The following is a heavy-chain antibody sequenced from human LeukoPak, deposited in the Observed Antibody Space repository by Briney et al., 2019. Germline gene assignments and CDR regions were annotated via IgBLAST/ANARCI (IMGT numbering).Heavy chain of an antibody. CDR2: ISDSGSSI. V-gene: IGHV3-48*04. J-gene: IGHJ6*03. D-gene: IGHD1-26*01. CDR1: GFTFSSYS. CDR3: AREPVGATVHYYYMDV. Sequence: PGGSLRLSCAASGFTFSSYSMNWVRQAPGKGLEWVSYISDSGSSIYYADSVKGRFTISRDNAKKSLYLQMNSLRVDDTAVYYCAREPVGATVHYYYMDVWGKGTTVTVSS.